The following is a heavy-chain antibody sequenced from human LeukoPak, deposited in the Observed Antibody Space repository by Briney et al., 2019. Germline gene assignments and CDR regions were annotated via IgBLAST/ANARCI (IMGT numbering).Heavy chain of an antibody. CDR2: ISAYNGNT. V-gene: IGHV1-18*01. D-gene: IGHD2-15*01. CDR1: GYTFTSYG. J-gene: IGHJ6*03. CDR3: ARDSGSGGEDYMDV. Sequence: ASVKVSCKASGYTFTSYGISWVRQAPGQGLEWMGWISAYNGNTNYAQKLQGRVTMTRDTSISTAYMELSRLRSDDTAVYYCARDSGSGGEDYMDVWGKGTTVTVSS.